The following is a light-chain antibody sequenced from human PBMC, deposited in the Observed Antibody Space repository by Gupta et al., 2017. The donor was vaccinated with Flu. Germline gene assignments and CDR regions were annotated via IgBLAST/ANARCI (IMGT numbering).Light chain of an antibody. CDR3: QQVHTYPMT. J-gene: IGKJ5*01. CDR2: STS. Sequence: DIQLPQSPSFLSASVGDTVAITCRASQDIGSNLAWYQGKPGSAPKLLIYSTSTLQSGVPSRFSGSGSGTEFTLTVNSLQPEDSAIYYCQQVHTYPMTFGQGTRLDIK. CDR1: QDIGSN. V-gene: IGKV1-9*01.